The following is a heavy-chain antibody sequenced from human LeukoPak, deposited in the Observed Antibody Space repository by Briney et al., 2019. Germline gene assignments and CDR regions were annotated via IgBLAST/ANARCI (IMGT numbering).Heavy chain of an antibody. CDR2: IYPGVSDT. Sequence: GESLKISCKCSGYSFTDYWIGWVRQTPGQGLEWMGIIYPGVSDTRYSPSFQGQVTISADKSLSTAYLQWSTLKASDTAMYYCARRFSTFEFFDFWGQGTLVTVSS. J-gene: IGHJ4*02. V-gene: IGHV5-51*01. D-gene: IGHD2-2*01. CDR1: GYSFTDYW. CDR3: ARRFSTFEFFDF.